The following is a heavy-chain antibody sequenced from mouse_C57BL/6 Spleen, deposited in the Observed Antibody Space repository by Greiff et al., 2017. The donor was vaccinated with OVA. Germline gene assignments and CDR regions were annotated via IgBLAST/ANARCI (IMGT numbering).Heavy chain of an antibody. CDR1: GYTFTSYW. V-gene: IGHV1-69*01. D-gene: IGHD3-2*02. CDR3: ASLDSSGSPFAY. J-gene: IGHJ3*01. Sequence: QVQLQQPGAELVMPGASVKLSCKASGYTFTSYWMHWVKQRPGQGLEWIGEIDPFDSYTNYNQKFKGKSTLTVDKSSSTAYMQLSSLTSEDSAVYYCASLDSSGSPFAYWGQGTLVTVSA. CDR2: IDPFDSYT.